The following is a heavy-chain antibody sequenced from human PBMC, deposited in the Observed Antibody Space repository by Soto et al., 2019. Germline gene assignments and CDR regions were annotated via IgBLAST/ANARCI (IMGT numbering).Heavy chain of an antibody. CDR3: AKVSSRDYYDSSGLPFY. D-gene: IGHD3-22*01. Sequence: PGGSLRLPCAASGFTFSSYAMSGVRQAPGKGLEWVSAISGSGGSTYYADSVKGRFTISSDNSKNTLYLQMNSLRAEDTAVYYCAKVSSRDYYDSSGLPFYWGQGTLVTVSS. V-gene: IGHV3-23*01. J-gene: IGHJ4*02. CDR2: ISGSGGST. CDR1: GFTFSSYA.